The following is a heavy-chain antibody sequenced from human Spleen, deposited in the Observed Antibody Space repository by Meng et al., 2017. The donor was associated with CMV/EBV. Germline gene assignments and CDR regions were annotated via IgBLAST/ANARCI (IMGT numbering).Heavy chain of an antibody. CDR1: GFTFGHYA. J-gene: IGHJ4*02. CDR2: IKSKVYGGTT. CDR3: TRDRRSYSDY. D-gene: IGHD1-14*01. V-gene: IGHV3-49*04. Sequence: GGSLRLSCTGSGFTFGHYAINWVRQAPGKGLEWVGFIKSKVYGGTTKYAATAKGRFSISRDDSKSIAYLQMNSLKTEDTAVYFCTRDRRSYSDYWGQGTLVTVSS.